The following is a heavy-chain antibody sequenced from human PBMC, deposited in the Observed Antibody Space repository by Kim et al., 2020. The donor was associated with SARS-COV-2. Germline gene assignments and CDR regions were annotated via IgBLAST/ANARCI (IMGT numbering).Heavy chain of an antibody. Sequence: GGSLRLSCAASGFTFSSYGMHWVRQAPGKGLEWVAVIWYDGSNKYYADSVKGRFTISRDNSKNTLYLQMNSLRAEDTAVYYCARVLGAYGSGSPQLHYGMDVWGQGTTVTVSS. CDR2: IWYDGSNK. V-gene: IGHV3-33*01. CDR1: GFTFSSYG. J-gene: IGHJ6*02. D-gene: IGHD3-10*01. CDR3: ARVLGAYGSGSPQLHYGMDV.